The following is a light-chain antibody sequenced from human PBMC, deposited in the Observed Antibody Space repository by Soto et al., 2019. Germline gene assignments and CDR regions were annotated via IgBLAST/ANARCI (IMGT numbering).Light chain of an antibody. J-gene: IGKJ4*01. CDR3: QQRNNGLT. CDR1: QSVSSY. CDR2: DAS. Sequence: EIVLTQSPGTLSLSPGEGATLSCRASQSVSSYLAWYQQKPGQPPRLLIYDASNRATGIPAGFSGSGSGTDFTLTISSLEPEDFAVYFCQQRNNGLTFGGGTKVEIK. V-gene: IGKV3-11*01.